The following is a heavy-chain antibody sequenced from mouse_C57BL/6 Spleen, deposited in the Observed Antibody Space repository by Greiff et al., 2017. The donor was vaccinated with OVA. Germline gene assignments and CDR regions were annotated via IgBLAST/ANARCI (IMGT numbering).Heavy chain of an antibody. Sequence: VQLQQPGAELVKPGASVKLSCKASGYTFTSYWMQWVKQRPGQGLEWIGEIDPSDSYTNYNQKFKGKATLTVDTSSSTAYMQLSSLTSEDSAVYYCARKRDSNYGWFAYWGQGTLVTVSA. V-gene: IGHV1-50*01. D-gene: IGHD2-5*01. CDR3: ARKRDSNYGWFAY. J-gene: IGHJ3*01. CDR1: GYTFTSYW. CDR2: IDPSDSYT.